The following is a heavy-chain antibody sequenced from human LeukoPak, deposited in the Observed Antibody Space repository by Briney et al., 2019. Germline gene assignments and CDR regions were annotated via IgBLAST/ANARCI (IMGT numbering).Heavy chain of an antibody. CDR1: GYTFTSYY. CDR3: ATALTSIPWAFDI. V-gene: IGHV1-46*01. D-gene: IGHD2/OR15-2a*01. CDR2: INPSGGST. Sequence: ASVKVSCKASGYTFTSYYMHWVRQAPGQGLEWMGIINPSGGSTSYAQKFQGRVTMTRDTSTSTVYMELSSLRSEDTAVYYCATALTSIPWAFDIWGQGTMVTVSS. J-gene: IGHJ3*02.